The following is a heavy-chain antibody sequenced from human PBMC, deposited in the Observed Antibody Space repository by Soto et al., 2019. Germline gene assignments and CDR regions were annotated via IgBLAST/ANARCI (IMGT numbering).Heavy chain of an antibody. J-gene: IGHJ4*02. CDR2: ISGSGGST. D-gene: IGHD5-12*01. CDR3: AKNSISGVVDKSYYFDY. V-gene: IGHV3-23*01. Sequence: GGSLRLSCAASGFTFSSYAMSWVRQAPGKGLEWVSAISGSGGSTYYADSVKGRFTISRDNSKNTLYLQMNSLRAEDTAVYYCAKNSISGVVDKSYYFDYWGQGTLVTVSS. CDR1: GFTFSSYA.